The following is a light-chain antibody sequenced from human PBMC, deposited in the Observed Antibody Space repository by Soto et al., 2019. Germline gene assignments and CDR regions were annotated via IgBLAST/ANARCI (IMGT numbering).Light chain of an antibody. Sequence: DIQMTQSPSTLSASVGDRVTITCRASQSISSWLAWYQQKPGKAPKLLIYKASILESGVPSRFSGSGSGTEFTLTISSLQPDDCATYYCQQYNRYWTFGQGTKVDIK. CDR3: QQYNRYWT. CDR1: QSISSW. V-gene: IGKV1-5*03. CDR2: KAS. J-gene: IGKJ1*01.